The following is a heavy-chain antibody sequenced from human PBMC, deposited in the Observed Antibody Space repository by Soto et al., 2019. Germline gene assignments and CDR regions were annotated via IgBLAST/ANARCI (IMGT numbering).Heavy chain of an antibody. V-gene: IGHV3-43*01. CDR2: INWDGVTT. CDR1: GFSFDDYT. J-gene: IGHJ5*02. Sequence: VGSLRLSCAASGFSFDDYTMHWVRQAPGKGLEWVSLINWDGVTTYYADSVKGRFTISRDNTKNSLYLQMNSLRAEDTALYYCAKESYSSSTNWFDPWGQGTLVTVSS. CDR3: AKESYSSSTNWFDP. D-gene: IGHD6-6*01.